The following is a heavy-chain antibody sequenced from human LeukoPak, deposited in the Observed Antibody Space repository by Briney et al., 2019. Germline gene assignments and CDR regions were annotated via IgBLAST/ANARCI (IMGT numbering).Heavy chain of an antibody. CDR1: GYTFTSYG. J-gene: IGHJ6*03. D-gene: IGHD2-15*01. CDR2: ISAYNVNT. V-gene: IGHV1-18*01. CDR3: ARGYCSGGSCYRNYYYYMDV. Sequence: ASVKVSCKASGYTFTSYGISWVRQAPVQGLECMGWISAYNVNTNHAQKLQGRVNMTTDTSTSTAYMELRSLRSDDTAVYYCARGYCSGGSCYRNYYYYMDVWGKGTTVTVSS.